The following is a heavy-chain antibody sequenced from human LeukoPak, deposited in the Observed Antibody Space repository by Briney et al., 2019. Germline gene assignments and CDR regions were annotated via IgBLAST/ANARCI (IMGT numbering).Heavy chain of an antibody. V-gene: IGHV4-31*03. CDR1: GGSIISGGHY. D-gene: IGHD3-22*01. J-gene: IGHJ5*02. CDR3: ARYYFDGSGYSNWFDP. Sequence: SETLSLTCTVSGGSIISGGHYWTWIRQHPGKGLEWIAYTHYSGTTYYNPSLKSRVTISLDTSKNQFSLKLSSVTAADTAVYYCARYYFDGSGYSNWFDPWGQGTLVTVSS. CDR2: THYSGTT.